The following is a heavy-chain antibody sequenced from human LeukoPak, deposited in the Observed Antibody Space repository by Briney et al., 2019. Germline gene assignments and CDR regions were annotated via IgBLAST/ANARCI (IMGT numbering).Heavy chain of an antibody. CDR1: GGTFSSYA. CDR2: IIPIFGTA. Sequence: ASVKVSCKASGGTFSSYAISWVRQAPGQGLEWMGGIIPIFGTANYAQKFQGRVTITADESTSTAYVELSSLRSEDTAVYYCASVVVPAARGYWFDPWGQGTLVTVSS. CDR3: ASVVVPAARGYWFDP. D-gene: IGHD2-2*01. V-gene: IGHV1-69*13. J-gene: IGHJ5*02.